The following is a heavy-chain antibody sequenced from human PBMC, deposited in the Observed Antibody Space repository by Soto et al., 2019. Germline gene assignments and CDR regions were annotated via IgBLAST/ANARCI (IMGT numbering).Heavy chain of an antibody. CDR3: ARDKITGLFDY. J-gene: IGHJ4*02. D-gene: IGHD2-8*02. Sequence: SEPLSLTSAVYGGSFSAYYWTWIRQPPGTGLEWIGEINHSGSTNYNPSLKSRVTISVDTSKNQFSLKLTSVTAADTAVYYCARDKITGLFDYWGQGNLVTVS. CDR1: GGSFSAYY. CDR2: INHSGST. V-gene: IGHV4-34*01.